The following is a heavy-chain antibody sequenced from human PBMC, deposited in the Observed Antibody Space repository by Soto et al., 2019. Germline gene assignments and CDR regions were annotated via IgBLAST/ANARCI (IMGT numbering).Heavy chain of an antibody. CDR2: ISGSGGST. V-gene: IGHV3-23*01. J-gene: IGHJ4*02. CDR3: AKGWGSGYPRPYYFDY. CDR1: VLTFINYA. D-gene: IGHD3-3*01. Sequence: AESLRLSCSASVLTFINYAMSWVRQAPGKGLEWVSAISGSGGSTYYADSVKGRFTISRDNSKNTLYLQMNSLRAEDTAVYYCAKGWGSGYPRPYYFDYWGQGTLVTVSS.